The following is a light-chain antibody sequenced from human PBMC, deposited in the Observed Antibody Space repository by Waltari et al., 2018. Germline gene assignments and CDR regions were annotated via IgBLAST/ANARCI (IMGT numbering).Light chain of an antibody. Sequence: DIVMTQSPDSLAVSLGERATINCKSSQCFLYSSNNKNYLAWYQQKPVQPPKLLIHWASIRESGVPDRFSGSGSGTDFTLTISSLQAEDVAVYFCQQYFGIPLTFGGGTKVEIK. V-gene: IGKV4-1*01. CDR2: WAS. CDR3: QQYFGIPLT. J-gene: IGKJ4*01. CDR1: QCFLYSSNNKNY.